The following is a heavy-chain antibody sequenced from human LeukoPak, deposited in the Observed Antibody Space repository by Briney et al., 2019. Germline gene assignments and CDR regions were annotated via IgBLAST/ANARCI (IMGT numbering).Heavy chain of an antibody. CDR3: ARDYCGSGNYYTDCFDP. Sequence: GASVKVSCKASGYTFTSYGITWVRQAPGQGLEWMGRISTNNGNTNYAQKFQGRVTMTTDTSTTTAYMELTSLKPDDTAVYYCARDYCGSGNYYTDCFDPWGQGTLVAVSS. CDR1: GYTFTSYG. CDR2: ISTNNGNT. D-gene: IGHD3-10*01. V-gene: IGHV1-18*01. J-gene: IGHJ5*02.